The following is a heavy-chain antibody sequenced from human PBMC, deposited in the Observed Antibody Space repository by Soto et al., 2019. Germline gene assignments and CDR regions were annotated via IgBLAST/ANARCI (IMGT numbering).Heavy chain of an antibody. V-gene: IGHV1-18*01. D-gene: IGHD1-26*01. CDR1: GYTFTSYG. Sequence: QVQLVQSGAEVKKPGASVKVSCKASGYTFTSYGISWVRQAPGQGLEWMGWINAYNGHTKYSQKIQGRVTMTSDTSTSTAYMDLRSLGSDATAVYYCANGVGWAPHDYWGQGTLVTVSS. CDR3: ANGVGWAPHDY. CDR2: INAYNGHT. J-gene: IGHJ4*02.